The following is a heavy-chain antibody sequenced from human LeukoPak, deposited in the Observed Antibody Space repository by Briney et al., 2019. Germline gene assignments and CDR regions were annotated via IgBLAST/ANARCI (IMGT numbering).Heavy chain of an antibody. J-gene: IGHJ4*02. CDR2: TRNKANSYTT. Sequence: GGSLRLSCAASGFTFISYNMNWVRQAPGKGLEWVGRTRNKANSYTTEYAASVKGRFTISRDDSKNSLYLQMNSLKTEDTAVYYCARDGRDSGTDDDYFDYWGQGTLVTVSS. CDR3: ARDGRDSGTDDDYFDY. D-gene: IGHD1-26*01. V-gene: IGHV3-72*01. CDR1: GFTFISYN.